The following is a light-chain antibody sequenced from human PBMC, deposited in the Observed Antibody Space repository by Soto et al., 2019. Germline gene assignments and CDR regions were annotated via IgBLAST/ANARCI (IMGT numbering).Light chain of an antibody. J-gene: IGLJ1*01. CDR3: CAYAGTTTFYV. CDR2: EVT. V-gene: IGLV2-23*02. Sequence: QSVLTQPASVSGSPGQSITISCTGTSSDIGSYDLVSWYQQYPGKAPKLIIFEVTKRPSGVSNRFSGSKSGNTASLTISGLQAEDEAHYYCCAYAGTTTFYVFGTGTKLTVL. CDR1: SSDIGSYDL.